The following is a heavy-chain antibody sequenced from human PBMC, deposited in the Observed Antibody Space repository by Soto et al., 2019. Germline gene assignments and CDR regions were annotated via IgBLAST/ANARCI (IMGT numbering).Heavy chain of an antibody. CDR2: IYYSGST. Sequence: LEILSLTCTASGDSISSSTYFWGWVRQPPGKGLEWIGSIYYSGSTYYNPSLKSRVTISVDTSKNHFSLKVSSVTAADTAVYYCARHLGEGYFDYWGQGTLVTVSS. V-gene: IGHV4-39*01. CDR3: ARHLGEGYFDY. CDR1: GDSISSSTYF. J-gene: IGHJ4*02.